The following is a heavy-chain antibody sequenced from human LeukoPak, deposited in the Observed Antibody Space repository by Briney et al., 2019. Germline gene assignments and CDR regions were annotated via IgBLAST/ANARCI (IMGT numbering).Heavy chain of an antibody. CDR3: ARGEEYGSGTVHFDY. CDR2: VYQSGST. J-gene: IGHJ4*02. Sequence: SETLSLTCAVSRGSISRSNRWSWVRQPPGKGLEWIGEVYQSGSTNYNPSLKSRVTISVDKSKNQFSLNLSSVTAADTAVYYCARGEEYGSGTVHFDYWGQGTLVTVSS. CDR1: RGSISRSNR. D-gene: IGHD3-10*01. V-gene: IGHV4-4*02.